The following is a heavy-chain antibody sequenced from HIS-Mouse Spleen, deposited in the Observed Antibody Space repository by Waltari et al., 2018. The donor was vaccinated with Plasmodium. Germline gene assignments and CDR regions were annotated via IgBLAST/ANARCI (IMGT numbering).Heavy chain of an antibody. CDR3: TTEYYYGSGSYSFDY. V-gene: IGHV3-15*01. J-gene: IGHJ4*02. CDR1: GFTFSNAW. D-gene: IGHD3-10*01. CDR2: IKSKTDGGTT. Sequence: RLSCAASGFTFSNAWMSWVRQAPGKGLEWVGRIKSKTDGGTTDYAAPVKGRFTISRDDSKNTLYLQMNSLKTEDTAVYYCTTEYYYGSGSYSFDYWGQGTLVTVSS.